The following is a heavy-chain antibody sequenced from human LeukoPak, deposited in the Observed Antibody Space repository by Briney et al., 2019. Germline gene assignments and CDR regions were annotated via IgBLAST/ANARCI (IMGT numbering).Heavy chain of an antibody. CDR2: ILYDGRHK. Sequence: GGSLRLSCAASGFTFSSYAMHWVRQAPDKGLEWVAVILYDGRHKYYTDSVKGRFTISRDNSKNTLYLQMNSLRAEDAAVYYCGGYRLTYCGGDCGLDYWGKGTLVPVSS. CDR3: GGYRLTYCGGDCGLDY. D-gene: IGHD2-21*02. J-gene: IGHJ4*02. V-gene: IGHV3-30*04. CDR1: GFTFSSYA.